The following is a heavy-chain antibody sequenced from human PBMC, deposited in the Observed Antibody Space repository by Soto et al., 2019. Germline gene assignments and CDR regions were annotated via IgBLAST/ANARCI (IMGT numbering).Heavy chain of an antibody. V-gene: IGHV3-23*01. CDR2: ISGSGGST. D-gene: IGHD5-12*01. J-gene: IGHJ4*02. CDR1: GFTFSSYA. Sequence: GESLKISCAASGFTFSSYAMSWVRQAPGKGLEWVSAISGSGGSTYYADSVKGRFTISRDNSKNTLYLQMNSLRAEDTAVYYCAKVPSIVATITTDWGQGTLVTVSS. CDR3: AKVPSIVATITTD.